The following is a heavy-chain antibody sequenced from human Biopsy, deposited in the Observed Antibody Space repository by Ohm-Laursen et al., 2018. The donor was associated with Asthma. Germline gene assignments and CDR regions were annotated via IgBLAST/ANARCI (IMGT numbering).Heavy chain of an antibody. CDR1: GGTFSSNS. D-gene: IGHD2-2*01. J-gene: IGHJ4*01. CDR2: IIPIFGPT. V-gene: IGHV1-69*15. CDR3: ARGPEYVRSSGALDY. Sequence: GSSVKVSCKASGGTFSSNSINWVRQAPGQGLEWMGRIIPIFGPTNYAQKFQGRVTISADDSTSTAYMELSSLSSEDTALYYCARGPEYVRSSGALDYWGHGTLVTVSS.